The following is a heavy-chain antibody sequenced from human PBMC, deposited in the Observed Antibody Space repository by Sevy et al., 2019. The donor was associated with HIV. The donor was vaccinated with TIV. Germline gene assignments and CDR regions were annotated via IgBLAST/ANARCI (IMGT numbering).Heavy chain of an antibody. CDR1: GFRLSSYE. Sequence: GGSLRLSCPASGFRLSSYEMNWVRQAPGKGLEWVASISNSGTNIYYSDSVRGRFTISRDTAKNSLYLQMNSLRAEDTAVYYCARDLPASATTVAHFDYWGQGTLVTVSS. CDR3: ARDLPASATTVAHFDY. CDR2: ISNSGTNI. V-gene: IGHV3-48*03. J-gene: IGHJ4*02. D-gene: IGHD4-17*01.